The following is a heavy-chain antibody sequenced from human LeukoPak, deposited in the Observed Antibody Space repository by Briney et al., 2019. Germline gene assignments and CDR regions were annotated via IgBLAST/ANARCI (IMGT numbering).Heavy chain of an antibody. D-gene: IGHD3-10*01. Sequence: SETLSLTCTVSGGSISSGGYYWSWIRQHPGKGLEWIGYIYYSGSTYYNPSLKSRVTISVDTSKNQFSLKLSSVTAADTAVYYCARHGSYYYGSGSKKNWFDPWGQGTLVTVSS. CDR2: IYYSGST. CDR1: GGSISSGGYY. CDR3: ARHGSYYYGSGSKKNWFDP. J-gene: IGHJ5*02. V-gene: IGHV4-31*03.